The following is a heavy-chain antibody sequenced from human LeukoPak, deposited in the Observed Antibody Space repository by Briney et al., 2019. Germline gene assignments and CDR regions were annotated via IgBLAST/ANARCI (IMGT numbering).Heavy chain of an antibody. CDR1: GFTFSSYR. V-gene: IGHV3-21*01. CDR3: ARSDTYSSSWPFDY. D-gene: IGHD6-13*01. J-gene: IGHJ4*02. Sequence: GGSLRLSCAASGFTFSSYRMNWVRQAPGKGLEWVSSISSSSSYIYYADSVKGRFTISRDNAKNSLYLQMNSLRAEDTAVYYCARSDTYSSSWPFDYWGQGTLVTVSS. CDR2: ISSSSSYI.